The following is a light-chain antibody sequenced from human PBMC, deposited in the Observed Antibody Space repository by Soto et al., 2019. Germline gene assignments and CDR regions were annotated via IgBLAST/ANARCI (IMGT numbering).Light chain of an antibody. CDR2: VAS. CDR1: QSISSSY. V-gene: IGKV3-20*01. Sequence: IVLTQSPGTLSLSPGESATLSCRASQSISSSYLAWYQQKPGQAPRLLIYVASSRATGIPDRFSGRGSGTDFTLTISRLEPEDLAVYYCQQYGSSPGTFGGGTRWIS. J-gene: IGKJ4*01. CDR3: QQYGSSPGT.